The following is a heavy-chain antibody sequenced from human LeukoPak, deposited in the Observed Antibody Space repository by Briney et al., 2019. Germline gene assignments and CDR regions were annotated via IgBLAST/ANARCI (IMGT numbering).Heavy chain of an antibody. Sequence: PSETLSLTCTASGGSTSSSSYYWGWIRQPPGKGLEWIGSIYYSGSTYYNPSLKSRVTISVDTSKNQFSLKLSSVTAADTAVYYCARGITYDILTGSFDPWGQGTLVTVSS. V-gene: IGHV4-39*01. CDR1: GGSTSSSSYY. J-gene: IGHJ5*02. CDR3: ARGITYDILTGSFDP. CDR2: IYYSGST. D-gene: IGHD3-9*01.